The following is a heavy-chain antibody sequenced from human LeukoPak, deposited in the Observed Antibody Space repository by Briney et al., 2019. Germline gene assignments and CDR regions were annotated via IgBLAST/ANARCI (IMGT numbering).Heavy chain of an antibody. CDR2: ISPSGDIT. CDR3: ARRSGIAVAGAFDY. D-gene: IGHD6-19*01. CDR1: GFTFSNHG. Sequence: GGSPRLSCAASGFTFSNHGMNWVRQAPGKGLEWVSGISPSGDITYYADSVKGRFTISRDNSKNTLYLEVISLTAEDTAVYYCARRSGIAVAGAFDYWSQGTLVTVSS. J-gene: IGHJ4*02. V-gene: IGHV3-23*01.